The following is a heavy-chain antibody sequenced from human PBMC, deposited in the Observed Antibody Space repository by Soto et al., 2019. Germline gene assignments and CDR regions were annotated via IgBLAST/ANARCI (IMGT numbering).Heavy chain of an antibody. CDR1: GGSISSGAYY. J-gene: IGHJ4*02. CDR2: IYYSGNT. V-gene: IGHV4-39*01. D-gene: IGHD3-22*01. Sequence: KPSETLSLTCTVSGGSISSGAYYWGWIRQPPGETLEWIGSIYYSGNTYYNPSLKSRVVIFVDTSRNQFSLNMSSVTAADTALYYCARTGDDSGFSLDYWGQGTLVTVSS. CDR3: ARTGDDSGFSLDY.